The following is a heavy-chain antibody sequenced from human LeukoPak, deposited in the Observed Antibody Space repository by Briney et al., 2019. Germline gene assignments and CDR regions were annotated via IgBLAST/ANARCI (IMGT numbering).Heavy chain of an antibody. V-gene: IGHV3-11*06. CDR3: ARDLLSGDCPDY. CDR2: ISGSSSYT. Sequence: GGSLRLSCAASGFTFSDYYMSWIRQAPGKGLEWVSYISGSSSYTNYADSVKGRFTISRDNAKNSLYLQMNSLRAEDTAVYYCARDLLSGDCPDYWGQGTLVTVSS. J-gene: IGHJ4*02. CDR1: GFTFSDYY. D-gene: IGHD2-21*02.